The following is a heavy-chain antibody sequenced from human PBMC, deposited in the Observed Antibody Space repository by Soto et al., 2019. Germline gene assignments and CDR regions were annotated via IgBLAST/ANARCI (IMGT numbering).Heavy chain of an antibody. J-gene: IGHJ5*02. Sequence: GGSLRLSCAASGFTFSSYAMHWVRQAPGKGLEWVAVISYDGSNKYYADSVKGRFTISRDNSKNTLYLQMNSLRAEDTAVYYCARDALSVPAATPVWFDPWGQGTLVTV. CDR2: ISYDGSNK. CDR3: ARDALSVPAATPVWFDP. V-gene: IGHV3-30-3*01. D-gene: IGHD2-2*01. CDR1: GFTFSSYA.